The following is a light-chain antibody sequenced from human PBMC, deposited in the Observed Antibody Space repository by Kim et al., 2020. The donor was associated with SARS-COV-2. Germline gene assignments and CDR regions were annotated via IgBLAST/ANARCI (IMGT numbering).Light chain of an antibody. Sequence: QSVLTQPPSVSGTPGQRVIISCSGSRSNIGSNTVSWYKHPPGTTPKRLIYGNSQRPSGVPDRFSGSKSATSASLAISGLQSEDEGDYYCATWDDSLNAWVFGGGTQLTVL. CDR2: GNS. V-gene: IGLV1-44*01. J-gene: IGLJ3*02. CDR3: ATWDDSLNAWV. CDR1: RSNIGSNT.